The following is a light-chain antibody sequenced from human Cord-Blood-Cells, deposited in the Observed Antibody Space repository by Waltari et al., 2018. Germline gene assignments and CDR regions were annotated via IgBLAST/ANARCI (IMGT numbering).Light chain of an antibody. CDR2: EVS. Sequence: QSALTQPASVSGSPGQSITISCTGTSSDVGGYNYVSWYQQHPGKAPKRMIYEVSNRPSGVSNRFSGSKSGNTASRTISGLQAEDEADYYCSSYTSSSTVVFGGGTKLTVL. CDR1: SSDVGGYNY. J-gene: IGLJ2*01. V-gene: IGLV2-14*01. CDR3: SSYTSSSTVV.